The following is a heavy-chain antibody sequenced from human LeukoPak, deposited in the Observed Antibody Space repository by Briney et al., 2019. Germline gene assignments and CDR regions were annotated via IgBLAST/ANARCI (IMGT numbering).Heavy chain of an antibody. J-gene: IGHJ5*02. CDR2: INPSGGST. D-gene: IGHD3-22*01. Sequence: ASVKVSCKASGYTFTSYYMHWVRQAPGQGLEWMGIINPSGGSTSYAQKFQGRVTMTRDTSTSTVYMELSSLRSEDMAVYYCARPAAGYYDNFNGFDPWGQGTLVTVSS. CDR3: ARPAAGYYDNFNGFDP. CDR1: GYTFTSYY. V-gene: IGHV1-46*01.